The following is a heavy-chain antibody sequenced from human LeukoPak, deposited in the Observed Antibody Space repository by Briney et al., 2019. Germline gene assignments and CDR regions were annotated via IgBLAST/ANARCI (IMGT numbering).Heavy chain of an antibody. J-gene: IGHJ3*02. CDR1: GFTFSSYW. Sequence: GGSLRLSCAASGFTFSSYWMSWVRQAPGKGLEWVANINQDGSEKYYVDSVRGRFTISRDNAKNSLYLQMNSLRAEDTAVYYCARDSSYDYVWGSYDLDIWGQGTMVTVSS. CDR2: INQDGSEK. CDR3: ARDSSYDYVWGSYDLDI. D-gene: IGHD3-16*01. V-gene: IGHV3-7*01.